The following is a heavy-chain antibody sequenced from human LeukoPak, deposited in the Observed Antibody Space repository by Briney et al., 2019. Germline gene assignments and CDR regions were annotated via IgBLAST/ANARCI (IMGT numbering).Heavy chain of an antibody. V-gene: IGHV3-64*04. CDR1: GFTFSSYA. D-gene: IGHD5-24*01. CDR3: ARQTERDAYNRY. J-gene: IGHJ4*02. CDR2: ISGNGDST. Sequence: GGSLRLSCSASGFTFSSYAMHWVRQAPGKGLEYVSAISGNGDSTYYADSVKGRFTISRDNAKNSLYLQMSSLRADDTAVYYCARQTERDAYNRYWGQGTLVIVSS.